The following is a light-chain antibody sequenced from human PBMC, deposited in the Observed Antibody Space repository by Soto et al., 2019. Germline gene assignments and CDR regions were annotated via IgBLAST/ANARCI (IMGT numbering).Light chain of an antibody. J-gene: IGKJ1*01. CDR2: AAS. V-gene: IGKV1-39*01. Sequence: DIQMTQSPSSLSASVGDRVTITFRASQSISSYLNWYQQKPGKAPKLLIYAASSLQSGVPSRFSGSGSRTDFTLTISSLQPEDFATYYCQQSYSTPPTFGQGTKVDIK. CDR1: QSISSY. CDR3: QQSYSTPPT.